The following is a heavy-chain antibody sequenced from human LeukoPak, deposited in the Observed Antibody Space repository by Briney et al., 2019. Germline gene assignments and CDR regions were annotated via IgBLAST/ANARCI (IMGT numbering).Heavy chain of an antibody. CDR3: ARGYGEYSSSSPRLRRYYYYMDV. CDR2: INHSGST. CDR1: GGSFSGYY. D-gene: IGHD6-6*01. V-gene: IGHV4-34*01. Sequence: NASETLSLTCAVYGGSFSGYYWSWIRQPPGKGLEWIGEINHSGSTNYNPSLKSRVTISVDTSKNQFSLKLSSVTAADTAVYYCARGYGEYSSSSPRLRRYYYYMDVWGKGTTVTVSS. J-gene: IGHJ6*03.